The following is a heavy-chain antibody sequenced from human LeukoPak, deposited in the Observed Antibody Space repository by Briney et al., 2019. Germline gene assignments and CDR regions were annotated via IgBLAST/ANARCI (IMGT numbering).Heavy chain of an antibody. CDR1: GFTYNIYA. Sequence: GGSLRLSCEVSGFTYNIYAMNWVRQAPGKGLEWVSAISQSGDRTYFVNSVKGRFTISRDNAKNTLYLQMNSLRAEDTAIYYCAKGGGAYGGIDFWGQGTLVTVSS. J-gene: IGHJ4*02. D-gene: IGHD4-23*01. CDR2: ISQSGDRT. CDR3: AKGGGAYGGIDF. V-gene: IGHV3-23*01.